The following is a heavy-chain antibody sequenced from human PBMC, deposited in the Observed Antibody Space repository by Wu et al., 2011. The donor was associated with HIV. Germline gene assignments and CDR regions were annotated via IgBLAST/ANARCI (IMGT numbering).Heavy chain of an antibody. J-gene: IGHJ6*03. CDR1: GHTLTQLS. CDR3: AVGFGEHYYYYFYIDV. CDR2: LDPEDGET. V-gene: IGHV1-24*01. D-gene: IGHD3-10*01. Sequence: GAEVKKPGAAVKVSCKVSGHTLTQLSMHWVRQAPGKGLEWMGGLDPEDGETIYAQKFQGRVTMTEDTSTDTAYMELSSLRSEDTAVYYCAVGFGEHYYYYFYIDVWGKGTTVTVSS.